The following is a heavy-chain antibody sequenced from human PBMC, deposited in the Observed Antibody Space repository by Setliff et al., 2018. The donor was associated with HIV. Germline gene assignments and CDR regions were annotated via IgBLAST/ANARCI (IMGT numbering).Heavy chain of an antibody. CDR2: IRNKVNSYTT. D-gene: IGHD1-26*01. V-gene: IGHV3-72*01. Sequence: PGGSLRLSCVVSGFIFSDHYMDWVRQAPGKGLEWVARIRNKVNSYTTEYVASVKGRFTISRDDSKNTVYLQMNSLKTEDTAIYYCTTDKLYGIFDYWGQGTLVTVSS. CDR3: TTDKLYGIFDY. CDR1: GFIFSDHY. J-gene: IGHJ4*02.